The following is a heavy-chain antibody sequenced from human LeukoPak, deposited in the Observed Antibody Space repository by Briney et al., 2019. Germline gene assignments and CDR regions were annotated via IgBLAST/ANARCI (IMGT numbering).Heavy chain of an antibody. J-gene: IGHJ4*02. Sequence: ASVTVSCKASGYTFTTYYVHWVRQAPGQGLEWMGVINPSGGATSYAQKFQGRVTLTRDTSTSTVYMELSSLRFEDTAVYYCARGMGIAAAGVFDCWGQGTQVTVSS. V-gene: IGHV1-46*01. CDR3: ARGMGIAAAGVFDC. CDR2: INPSGGAT. CDR1: GYTFTTYY. D-gene: IGHD6-25*01.